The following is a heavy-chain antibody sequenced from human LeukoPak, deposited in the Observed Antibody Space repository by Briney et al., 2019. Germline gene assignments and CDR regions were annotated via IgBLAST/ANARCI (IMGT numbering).Heavy chain of an antibody. CDR1: GFSFSDAW. CDR3: ARTFLRPYGAIDY. J-gene: IGHJ4*02. D-gene: IGHD3-3*01. Sequence: GGSLRLSCAASGFSFSDAWMNWVRQAPGKGLEWVSSISSSSSYIYYADSVKGRFTISRDNAKNSLYLQMNSLRAEDTAVYYCARTFLRPYGAIDYWGQGTLVTVSS. V-gene: IGHV3-21*01. CDR2: ISSSSSYI.